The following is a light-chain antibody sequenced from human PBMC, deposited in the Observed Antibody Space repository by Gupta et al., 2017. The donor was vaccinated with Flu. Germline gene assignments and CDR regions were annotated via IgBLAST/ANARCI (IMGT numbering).Light chain of an antibody. CDR2: DAS. Sequence: ATLSLSPGERATLSCRASQNVYSFLAWYQQSPGQAPRLLMYDASNRDTGIPARFSGSGSGTDFTLTISSREPEDSAVYYCQQLNVWPIYTFGQGTKLEIK. CDR1: QNVYSF. CDR3: QQLNVWPIYT. J-gene: IGKJ2*01. V-gene: IGKV3-11*01.